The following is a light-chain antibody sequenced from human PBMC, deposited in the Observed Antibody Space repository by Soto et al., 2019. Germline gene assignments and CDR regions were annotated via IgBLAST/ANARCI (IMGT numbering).Light chain of an antibody. CDR2: DAS. CDR1: QSVSSY. V-gene: IGKV3-11*01. CDR3: KNHSNWPPFIFD. J-gene: IGKJ3*01. Sequence: EIVLTQSPATLSLSPGERATLSCRASQSVSSYLAWYQQKPGQAPRLLIYDASNRATGIPARFSGSGSGTDFTLNISSLEPEDFAANYFKNHSNWPPFIFDFGPEPKVDIK.